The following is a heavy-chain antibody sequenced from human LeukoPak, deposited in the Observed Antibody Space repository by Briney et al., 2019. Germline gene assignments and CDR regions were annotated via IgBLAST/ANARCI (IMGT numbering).Heavy chain of an antibody. V-gene: IGHV1-46*01. J-gene: IGHJ4*02. D-gene: IGHD6-13*01. Sequence: GASVKVSCKASGYTFTIYYIHWVRQAPGQGLEWMGIINPSGGSTSYAQKFQGRVTMTRDTSISTAYMELSRLRSDDTAVYYCARGQQPRPPHKLGYWGQGTLVTVSS. CDR3: ARGQQPRPPHKLGY. CDR1: GYTFTIYY. CDR2: INPSGGST.